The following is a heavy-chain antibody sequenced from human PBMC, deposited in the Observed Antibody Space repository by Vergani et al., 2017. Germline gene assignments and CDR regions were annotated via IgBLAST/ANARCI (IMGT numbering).Heavy chain of an antibody. CDR2: IDWADDK. D-gene: IGHD6-6*01. CDR1: GFSLSTSGMR. CDR3: GREYSSSSRGGAYNWFDP. V-gene: IGHV2-70*04. J-gene: IGHJ5*02. Sequence: QVPLKESGPALVKPTQTLTLTCTFSGFSLSTSGMRVSWIRQPPGKALEWLARIDWADDKFYRTSLTTRLTLSKDNSKNQVVLTLTHMDPVDTATYYCGREYSSSSRGGAYNWFDPWGQGTLVTVSS.